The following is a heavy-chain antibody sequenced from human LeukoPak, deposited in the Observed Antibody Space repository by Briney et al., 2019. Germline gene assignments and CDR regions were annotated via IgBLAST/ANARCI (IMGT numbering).Heavy chain of an antibody. V-gene: IGHV3-15*01. J-gene: IGHJ4*02. D-gene: IGHD4-17*01. CDR3: TTGDYGAFEF. CDR2: IKSRPDGGTS. Sequence: GGSLRLSCAASGFAFSSAWMNWVRQAPGRGLEWVGLIKSRPDGGTSYYAAPVKGSFTISRDDSKNTLYLQMNSLKTEDTAIYYCTTGDYGAFEFWGQGTLVTVSS. CDR1: GFAFSSAW.